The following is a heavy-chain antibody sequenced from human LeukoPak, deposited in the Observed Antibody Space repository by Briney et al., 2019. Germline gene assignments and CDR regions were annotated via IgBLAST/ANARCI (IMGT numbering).Heavy chain of an antibody. CDR2: FDPENGET. CDR3: ATGKEFSAAFDI. CDR1: GYTLTGLS. J-gene: IGHJ3*02. D-gene: IGHD2/OR15-2a*01. V-gene: IGHV1-24*01. Sequence: ASVKVSCKVSGYTLTGLSMHWVRQAPGKGLEWMGTFDPENGETIYAQKFQGRVTMTEDTFTDTAYMEVSSLRSEDTAVYYCATGKEFSAAFDIWGQGTMVTVSS.